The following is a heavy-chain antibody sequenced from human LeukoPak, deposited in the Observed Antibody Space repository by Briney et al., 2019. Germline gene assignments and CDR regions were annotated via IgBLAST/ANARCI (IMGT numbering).Heavy chain of an antibody. J-gene: IGHJ4*02. V-gene: IGHV4-59*08. CDR3: ARRSSSLDY. D-gene: IGHD6-6*01. CDR2: IYYSGST. CDR1: GGSISSYY. Sequence: SETLSLTCTVSGGSISSYYWSWIRQPPGKGLGWIGDIYYSGSTNYNPSLKSRVTISVDTSKTQFSLKLSSVTAADTAVYYCARRSSSLDYWGQGTLVTVSS.